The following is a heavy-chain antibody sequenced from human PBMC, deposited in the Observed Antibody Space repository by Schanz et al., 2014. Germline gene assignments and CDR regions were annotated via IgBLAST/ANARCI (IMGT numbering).Heavy chain of an antibody. J-gene: IGHJ4*02. CDR2: VSSYDTTV. Sequence: QVQLVESGGTLVKPGGSLRLSCAGSGFTFADYYMTWIRQAPGKGLEWISYVSSYDTTVSYADSVKGRFTISRDNAKNSLYLQMNSLRAEDTAVYYCARDGYNAYDLKRGDYWGQGTQVAVSS. CDR3: ARDGYNAYDLKRGDY. CDR1: GFTFADYY. V-gene: IGHV3-11*04. D-gene: IGHD5-12*01.